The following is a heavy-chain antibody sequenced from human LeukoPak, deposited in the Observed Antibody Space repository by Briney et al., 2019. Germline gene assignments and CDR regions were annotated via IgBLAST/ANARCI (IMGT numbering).Heavy chain of an antibody. CDR3: AKRLGLTGFDY. V-gene: IGHV3-23*01. CDR2: ISAAGGGT. J-gene: IGHJ4*02. CDR1: GFTFSSLA. D-gene: IGHD3-16*01. Sequence: GGSLGLSCAASGFTFSSLAMTWVRQAPGEGLEWVSTISAAGGGTHYADSVKGRFTISRDNSRDTLYLQMNSLRAEDTAIYFCAKRLGLTGFDYWGQGTLVTVSS.